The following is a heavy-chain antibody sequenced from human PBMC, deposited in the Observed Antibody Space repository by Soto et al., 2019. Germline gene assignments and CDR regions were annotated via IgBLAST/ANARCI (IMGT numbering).Heavy chain of an antibody. D-gene: IGHD5-18*01. CDR1: GFTFSSYG. J-gene: IGHJ6*02. Sequence: GGSLRLSCAASGFTFSSYGMHWVRQAPGKGLEWVAVIWYDGSNKYYADSVKGRFTISRDNSKNTLYLQMNSLRAEDTAVYYCARETPTGTAMFYYYYYGMDVWGQGTTVTVSS. V-gene: IGHV3-33*01. CDR2: IWYDGSNK. CDR3: ARETPTGTAMFYYYYYGMDV.